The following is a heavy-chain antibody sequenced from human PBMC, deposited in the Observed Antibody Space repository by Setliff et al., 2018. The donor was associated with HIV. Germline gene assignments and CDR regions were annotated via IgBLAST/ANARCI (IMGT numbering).Heavy chain of an antibody. CDR2: INHSGSA. J-gene: IGHJ4*02. CDR1: GGSFSGYY. Sequence: SETLSLTCAVYGGSFSGYYWSWIRQPPGKGLEWIGEINHSGSANYNPSLKSRVTISVDTSKNQFSLKLSSVTAADTAVYHCASGRTRIAAYWGQGTLVTVSS. V-gene: IGHV4-34*01. CDR3: ASGRTRIAAY. D-gene: IGHD6-13*01.